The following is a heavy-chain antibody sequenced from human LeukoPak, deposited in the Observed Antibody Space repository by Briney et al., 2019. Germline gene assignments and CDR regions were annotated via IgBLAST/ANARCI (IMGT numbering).Heavy chain of an antibody. CDR1: GFTFSSYA. J-gene: IGHJ6*02. CDR3: ARNGAADYYYYYGMDV. CDR2: ISSNGGST. V-gene: IGHV3-64*01. D-gene: IGHD4-17*01. Sequence: GGSLRLSCAASGFTFSSYAMHWVRQAPGKGLEYVSAISSNGGSTYYANSVKGRFTISRDNSKNTLYLQMGSLRAEDMAVYYCARNGAADYYYYYGMDVWGQGTTVTVSS.